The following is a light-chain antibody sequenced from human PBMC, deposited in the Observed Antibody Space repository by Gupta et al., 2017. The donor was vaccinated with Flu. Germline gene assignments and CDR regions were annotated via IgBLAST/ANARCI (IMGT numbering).Light chain of an antibody. V-gene: IGLV4-69*02. J-gene: IGLJ3*02. CDR2: LNSDGSH. Sequence: QLVLTQSPSASASLGASVKLTCTLTSGHSYYAIAWHQQQPEKGPRYLMKLNSDGSHSKGDGIPDRFSGSSSGAEHYLTISSLQSDDEADYYCQTWGAGIRVFGGGTKLTGL. CDR3: QTWGAGIRV. CDR1: SGHSYYA.